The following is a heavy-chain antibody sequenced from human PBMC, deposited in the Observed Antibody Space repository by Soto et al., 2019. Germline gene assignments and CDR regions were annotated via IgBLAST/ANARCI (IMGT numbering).Heavy chain of an antibody. Sequence: RLSCAASGFTFSSYWMHWVRQAPGKGLVWVSRINSDGSSTSYADSVKGRFTISRDNAKNTLYLQMNSLRAEDTAVYYCAIRASYYDSSGYFDYWGQGTLVTVSS. CDR2: INSDGSST. CDR1: GFTFSSYW. D-gene: IGHD3-22*01. V-gene: IGHV3-74*01. CDR3: AIRASYYDSSGYFDY. J-gene: IGHJ4*02.